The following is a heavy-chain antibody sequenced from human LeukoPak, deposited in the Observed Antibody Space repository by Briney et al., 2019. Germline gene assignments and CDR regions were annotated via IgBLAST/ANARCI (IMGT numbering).Heavy chain of an antibody. Sequence: GASLQICCEGSGSLFTSYWIGWRRALGGKGVEWMGIIYPGDSDTKESPSLEGQVTISAHKSISTAYLQWSSLKASHTAMYYCARNRNGGSGSYGNWFDPWGQGTLVTVSS. D-gene: IGHD3-10*01. CDR3: ARNRNGGSGSYGNWFDP. J-gene: IGHJ5*02. CDR2: IYPGDSDT. V-gene: IGHV5-51*01. CDR1: GSLFTSYW.